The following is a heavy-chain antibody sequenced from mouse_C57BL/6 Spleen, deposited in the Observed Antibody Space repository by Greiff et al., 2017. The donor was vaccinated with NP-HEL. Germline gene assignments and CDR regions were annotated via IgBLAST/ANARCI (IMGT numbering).Heavy chain of an antibody. D-gene: IGHD1-1*01. CDR2: IDPNSGGT. CDR3: ARDYSYYYGSSYPFDY. J-gene: IGHJ2*01. V-gene: IGHV1-72*01. CDR1: GYTFTSYW. Sequence: VKLMESGAELVKPGASVKLSCKASGYTFTSYWMHWVKQRPGRGLEWIGRIDPNSGGTKYNEKFKSKATLTVDKPSSTAYMQLSSLTSEDSAVYYCARDYSYYYGSSYPFDYWGQGTTLTVSS.